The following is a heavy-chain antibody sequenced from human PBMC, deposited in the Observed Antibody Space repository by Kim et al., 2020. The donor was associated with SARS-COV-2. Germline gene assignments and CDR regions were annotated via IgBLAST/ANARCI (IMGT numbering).Heavy chain of an antibody. Sequence: GGSLRLSCAASGFTFDDYGMSWVRQAPGKGLEWVSVITWNDDSTGYADSVKGRFTISRDNAKNSLYLQMNSLRAEDTASYHCARGYCSSSSCYMRYYYGLDVWGQGTTVTVSS. CDR3: ARGYCSSSSCYMRYYYGLDV. CDR2: ITWNDDST. D-gene: IGHD2-2*02. CDR1: GFTFDDYG. V-gene: IGHV3-20*01. J-gene: IGHJ6*02.